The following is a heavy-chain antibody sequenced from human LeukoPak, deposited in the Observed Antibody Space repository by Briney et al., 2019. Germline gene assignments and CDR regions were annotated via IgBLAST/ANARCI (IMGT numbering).Heavy chain of an antibody. J-gene: IGHJ5*02. CDR2: ISDSGGTT. CDR3: AKLTRGYCSSTACPNWFDP. V-gene: IGHV3-23*01. D-gene: IGHD2-2*01. Sequence: GGSLRLSCAASGFPFSIYAMSWVRHAPGEGLEWVSAISDSGGTTYYADSVKGRFTISRDNSKNTLYLQMNSLRGEDTAVYYCAKLTRGYCSSTACPNWFDPWGQGTLVTVSS. CDR1: GFPFSIYA.